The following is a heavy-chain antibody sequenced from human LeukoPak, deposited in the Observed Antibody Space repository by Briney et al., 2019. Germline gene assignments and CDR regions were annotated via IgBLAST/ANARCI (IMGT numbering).Heavy chain of an antibody. Sequence: PSETLSLTCTVSGGSISSYYWSWIRQPPGKGLEWIGEINHSGSTNYNPSLKSRVTISVDTSKNQFSLKLSSVTAADTAVYYCARWTYYYDSSGYDPFVLDWGQGTLVTVSS. CDR1: GGSISSYY. CDR2: INHSGST. V-gene: IGHV4-34*01. D-gene: IGHD3-22*01. J-gene: IGHJ4*02. CDR3: ARWTYYYDSSGYDPFVLD.